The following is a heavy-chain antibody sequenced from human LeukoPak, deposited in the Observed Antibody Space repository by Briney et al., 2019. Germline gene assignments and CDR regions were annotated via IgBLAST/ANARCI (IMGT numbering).Heavy chain of an antibody. D-gene: IGHD3-10*01. CDR1: GFTFSSYG. CDR3: ARGGLTMVRGVIIRRMGLNWFDP. Sequence: AGGSLRLSCAASGFTFSSYGMHWVRQAPGKGLEWVAFIRYDGSNKYYADSVKGRFTISRDNSKNTLYLQMSSLRSEDTAVYCCARGGLTMVRGVIIRRMGLNWFDPWGQGTLVTVSS. CDR2: IRYDGSNK. J-gene: IGHJ5*02. V-gene: IGHV3-30*02.